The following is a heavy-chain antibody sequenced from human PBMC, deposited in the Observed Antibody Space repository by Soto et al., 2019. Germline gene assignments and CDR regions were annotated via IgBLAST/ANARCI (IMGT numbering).Heavy chain of an antibody. J-gene: IGHJ3*02. D-gene: IGHD3-9*01. CDR3: AKAQDPLRYFDWLSFDAFDI. CDR2: ISSNGGST. V-gene: IGHV3-64D*06. CDR1: GFTFSSYA. Sequence: GGSLRLSCSASGFTFSSYAMHWVRQAPGKGLEYVSAISSNGGSTYYADSVKGRFTISRDNSKNTLYLQMSSLRAEDTAVYYCAKAQDPLRYFDWLSFDAFDIWGQGTMVTVSS.